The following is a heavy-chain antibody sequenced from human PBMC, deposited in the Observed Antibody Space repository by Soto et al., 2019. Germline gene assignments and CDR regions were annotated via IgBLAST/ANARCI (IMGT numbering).Heavy chain of an antibody. D-gene: IGHD3-3*01. J-gene: IGHJ5*02. V-gene: IGHV1-8*01. Sequence: ASVKVSCKASGYTFTSYDINWVRQATGQGLEWMGWMNPNSGNTGYAQKFQGRGTMTRNTSISTAYMELSSLRSEDTAVYYCARGKDTSYYDFWSGPGNWFDPWGQGTLVTVSS. CDR2: MNPNSGNT. CDR1: GYTFTSYD. CDR3: ARGKDTSYYDFWSGPGNWFDP.